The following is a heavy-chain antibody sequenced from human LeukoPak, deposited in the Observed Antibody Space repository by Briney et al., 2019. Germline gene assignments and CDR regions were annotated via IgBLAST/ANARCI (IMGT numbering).Heavy chain of an antibody. CDR3: ARRRYDASGYYPSRGRYFDY. Sequence: SETLSLTCAVYGGSFSGYYWSWVRQPPEKGLEWIGEINHSGSTNYNPSLKSRVTISVDTSKNQFSLELTSVTAAGTAVYYCARRRYDASGYYPSRGRYFDYWGQGTLVTVSS. J-gene: IGHJ4*02. V-gene: IGHV4-34*01. CDR2: INHSGST. CDR1: GGSFSGYY. D-gene: IGHD3-22*01.